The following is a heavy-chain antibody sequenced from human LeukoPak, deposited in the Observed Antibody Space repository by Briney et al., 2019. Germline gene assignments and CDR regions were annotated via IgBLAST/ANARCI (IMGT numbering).Heavy chain of an antibody. Sequence: GASVKASCKASGYTFTGYYTHWVRQAPGQGLEWMGRINPNSGGTNYAQKFQGRVTMTRDTSISTAYMELSRLRSDDTAVYYCARDQKYYGSGSYSDPDYWGQGTLVTVSS. CDR1: GYTFTGYY. D-gene: IGHD3-10*01. J-gene: IGHJ4*02. CDR2: INPNSGGT. V-gene: IGHV1-2*06. CDR3: ARDQKYYGSGSYSDPDY.